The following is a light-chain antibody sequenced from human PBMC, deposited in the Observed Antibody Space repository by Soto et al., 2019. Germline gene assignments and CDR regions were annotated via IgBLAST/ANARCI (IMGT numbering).Light chain of an antibody. CDR2: EVT. CDR3: TSYVGNDIWV. J-gene: IGLJ3*02. CDR1: SSDVGASKY. Sequence: QSVLTQPPSASGSPGQSVTISCTGTSSDVGASKYVSWYQQYPGKAPKLMLYEVTKRPSGVPDRFSGSKSGNTASLTVSGLQAEDEADYYCTSYVGNDIWVFGGGTKLTVL. V-gene: IGLV2-8*01.